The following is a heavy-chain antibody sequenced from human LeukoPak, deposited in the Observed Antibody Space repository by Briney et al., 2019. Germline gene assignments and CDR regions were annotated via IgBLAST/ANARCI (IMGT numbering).Heavy chain of an antibody. D-gene: IGHD3-9*01. J-gene: IGHJ4*02. CDR3: ARETGYYFDY. CDR2: ISGSGGST. V-gene: IGHV3-23*01. Sequence: GGSLRLSCAASGFTFSGYAMSWVRQAPGKGLEWVSAISGSGGSTYYADSVKGRFTISRDNSKNTLHLQMNSLRAEDTAVYYCARETGYYFDYWGQGMLVTVSS. CDR1: GFTFSGYA.